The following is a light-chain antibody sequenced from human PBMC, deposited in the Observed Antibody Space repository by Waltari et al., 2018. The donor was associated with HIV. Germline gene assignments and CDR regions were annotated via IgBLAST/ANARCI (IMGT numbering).Light chain of an antibody. Sequence: QSALTQPASVSGSLGQSITIPCTGTSSDVGGYDEGTWYQQHPGRAPKLLIYDVSNRPSGVSNRFSGSKSGNTASLTISGLQAEDEADYHCSSYTSSSALEVVFGGGTTLTVL. CDR3: SSYTSSSALEVV. CDR2: DVS. J-gene: IGLJ3*02. V-gene: IGLV2-14*01. CDR1: SSDVGGYDE.